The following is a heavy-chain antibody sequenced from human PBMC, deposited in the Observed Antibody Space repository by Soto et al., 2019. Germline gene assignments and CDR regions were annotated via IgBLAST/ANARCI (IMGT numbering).Heavy chain of an antibody. CDR2: ISSSSSYI. V-gene: IGHV3-21*01. Sequence: EVQLVESGGGLVQPGGSLRLSCAASGFTFSSYSMNWVRQAPGKGLEWVSSISSSSSYIYYADSVKGRFTISRDNAKNSLYLQMNSLRAEDTAVYYCARAWERGYSYGSNYYYYYYMDVWGKGTTVTVSS. J-gene: IGHJ6*03. CDR3: ARAWERGYSYGSNYYYYYYMDV. D-gene: IGHD5-18*01. CDR1: GFTFSSYS.